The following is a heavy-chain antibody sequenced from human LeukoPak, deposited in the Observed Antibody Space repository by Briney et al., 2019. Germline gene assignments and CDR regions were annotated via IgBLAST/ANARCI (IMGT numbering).Heavy chain of an antibody. Sequence: ASVKASCKASGYTFTSYDINWVRQATGQGLEWMGWMNPNSGNTGYAQKFQGRVTITRNTSISTAYMELSSLRSEDTAVYYCARSLAARRGVDYWGQGTLVTVSS. V-gene: IGHV1-8*03. J-gene: IGHJ4*02. CDR2: MNPNSGNT. CDR3: ARSLAARRGVDY. CDR1: GYTFTSYD. D-gene: IGHD6-6*01.